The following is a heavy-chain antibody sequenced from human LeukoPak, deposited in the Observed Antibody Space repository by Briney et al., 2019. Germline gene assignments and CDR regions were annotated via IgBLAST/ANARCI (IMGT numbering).Heavy chain of an antibody. CDR2: INSDGSST. Sequence: GGSLRLSCAASGFTFSSYWMHWVRQAPGKGLVWVSRINSDGSSTSYADSVKGRFTISRDNAKNTLYLQMNSLRAEDTAVYYCARPQNYYYGSGSYPLGYWGQGTLVTVSS. J-gene: IGHJ4*02. D-gene: IGHD3-10*01. V-gene: IGHV3-74*01. CDR3: ARPQNYYYGSGSYPLGY. CDR1: GFTFSSYW.